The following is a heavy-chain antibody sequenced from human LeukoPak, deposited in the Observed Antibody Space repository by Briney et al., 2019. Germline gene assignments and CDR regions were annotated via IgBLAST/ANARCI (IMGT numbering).Heavy chain of an antibody. Sequence: SETLSLTCTVSGGSISSGTYYWSWIRQPAGKGLEWIGRIYTSGSTNHNPSLKSRVTISVDTSKNQFSLKLSSVTAADTAVYYCARGDSSDSKCFDPWGQGTLVTVSS. CDR2: IYTSGST. D-gene: IGHD3-22*01. CDR3: ARGDSSDSKCFDP. CDR1: GGSISSGTYY. V-gene: IGHV4-61*02. J-gene: IGHJ5*02.